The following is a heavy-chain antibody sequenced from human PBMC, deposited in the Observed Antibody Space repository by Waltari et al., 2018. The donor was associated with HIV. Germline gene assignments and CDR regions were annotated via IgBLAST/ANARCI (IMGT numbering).Heavy chain of an antibody. CDR3: ARAVSSGWQYYYGMDV. CDR2: ITYDGINE. CDR1: GFGFGAYA. D-gene: IGHD6-19*01. J-gene: IGHJ6*02. V-gene: IGHV3-30*01. Sequence: QVQLVESGGGVVPPGRSLRLSCAASGFGFGAYALPWVRQPPGKGLQWVALITYDGINEYYAASVKGRFSISRDNSNNTLFLQMNSLRAEDTAVYYCARAVSSGWQYYYGMDVWGQGTTVTVSS.